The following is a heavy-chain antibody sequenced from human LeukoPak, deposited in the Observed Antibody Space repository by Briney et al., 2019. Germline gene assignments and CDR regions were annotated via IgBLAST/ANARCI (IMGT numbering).Heavy chain of an antibody. Sequence: GGSLRLSCVGSGFTFSSYALTWVRQAPGKGLEWDSSVGGSGDVTSYADSVKGRFSMSRDNSKNTLYLQMDSLRAEDTAMYYCGRDPNGNYVGAFDFWGQGTLVTVSS. V-gene: IGHV3-23*01. D-gene: IGHD4-17*01. CDR3: GRDPNGNYVGAFDF. J-gene: IGHJ3*01. CDR2: VGGSGDVT. CDR1: GFTFSSYA.